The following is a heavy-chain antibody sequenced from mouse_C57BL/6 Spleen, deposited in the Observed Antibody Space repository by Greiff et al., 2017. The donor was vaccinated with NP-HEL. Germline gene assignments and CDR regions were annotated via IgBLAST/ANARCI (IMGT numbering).Heavy chain of an antibody. CDR1: GYAFSSYW. CDR3: ARGATTVAYFDY. D-gene: IGHD1-1*01. CDR2: IYPGDGDT. V-gene: IGHV1-80*01. Sequence: QVQLQQSGAELVKPGASVKISCKASGYAFSSYWLNWVKQRPGKGLEWIGQIYPGDGDTNYNGKFKGKATLTANKSSSTAYMQLSSLTSEDSAVYFCARGATTVAYFDYWGQGTTLTVSS. J-gene: IGHJ2*01.